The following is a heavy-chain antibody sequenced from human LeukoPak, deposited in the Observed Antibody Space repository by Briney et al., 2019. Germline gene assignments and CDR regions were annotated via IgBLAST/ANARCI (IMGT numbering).Heavy chain of an antibody. CDR2: ITGGSGLI. J-gene: IGHJ4*02. V-gene: IGHV3-23*01. D-gene: IGHD3-9*01. CDR1: GFTFSTYA. Sequence: PGGSLRLSCVASGFTFSTYAMNWVRHVPGMGLEWVSVITGGSGLIRYADSVKGRFTISRDNSKSTVYLQMNSLRAEDTAIYYCAKDQVPDGLYDIDYWGQGTLVTVSS. CDR3: AKDQVPDGLYDIDY.